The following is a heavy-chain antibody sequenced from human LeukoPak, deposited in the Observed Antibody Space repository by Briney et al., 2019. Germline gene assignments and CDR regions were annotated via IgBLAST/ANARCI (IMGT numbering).Heavy chain of an antibody. D-gene: IGHD5-18*01. V-gene: IGHV3-23*01. CDR1: GFTFSSYA. Sequence: GGSLRLSCAASGFTFSSYAMSWVRQAPGKGLEWVSVISGSGGSTYYADSVKGRFTISRDNSKNTLYLQMNSLRAEDTAVYYCAKGGYSYGQSEFDYWGQGTLVTVSS. J-gene: IGHJ4*02. CDR3: AKGGYSYGQSEFDY. CDR2: ISGSGGST.